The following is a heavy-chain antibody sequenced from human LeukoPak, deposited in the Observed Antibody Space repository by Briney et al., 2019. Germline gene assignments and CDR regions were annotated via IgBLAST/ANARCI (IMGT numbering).Heavy chain of an antibody. Sequence: QPGGSLRLSCVGSGFSFSTHWMSWVRQAPGKGLEWVSAISGSGGSTYYADSVKGRFTISRDNSKNTLYLQMNSLRAEDTAVYYCAKDRGYDLFDYWGQGTLVTVSS. CDR2: ISGSGGST. CDR3: AKDRGYDLFDY. V-gene: IGHV3-23*01. J-gene: IGHJ4*02. D-gene: IGHD5-12*01. CDR1: GFSFSTHW.